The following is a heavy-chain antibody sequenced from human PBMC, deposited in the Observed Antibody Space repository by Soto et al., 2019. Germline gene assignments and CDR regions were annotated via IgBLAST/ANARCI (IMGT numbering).Heavy chain of an antibody. CDR2: IYYSGST. CDR3: ARAYGDYVFDY. Sequence: SEILSLTCTVSGGSVSSNSYSWGWVRQPPGKGLEWIGYIYYSGSTNYNPSLKSRVTISVDTSKNQFSLKLSSVTAADTAVYYCARAYGDYVFDYWGQGTLVTVSS. V-gene: IGHV4-61*01. J-gene: IGHJ4*02. CDR1: GGSVSSNSYS. D-gene: IGHD4-17*01.